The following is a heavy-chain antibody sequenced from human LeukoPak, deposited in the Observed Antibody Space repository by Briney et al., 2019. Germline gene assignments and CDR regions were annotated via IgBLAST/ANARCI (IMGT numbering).Heavy chain of an antibody. D-gene: IGHD3-16*02. CDR3: ARAIVEPYTGYYGMDV. CDR1: GYTFTSYG. V-gene: IGHV1-18*04. CDR2: ISAYNGNT. Sequence: ASVKVSCKASGYTFTSYGISWVRQAPGQGLEWMGWISAYNGNTNYAQKLQGRVTMTTDTSTSTAYMELRSLRSDDTAVYYCARAIVEPYTGYYGMDVWGKGTTVTVSS. J-gene: IGHJ6*04.